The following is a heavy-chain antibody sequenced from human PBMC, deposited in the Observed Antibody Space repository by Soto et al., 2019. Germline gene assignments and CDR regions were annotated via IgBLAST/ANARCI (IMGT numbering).Heavy chain of an antibody. CDR1: GFSLSTSGVG. CDR2: IYWDDSK. Sequence: QITLKESGPTLVKPTQTLTLTCTFSGFSLSTSGVGVGWIRQPPGKGLEWLAVIYWDDSKHYSPSLKSRLTITKDTSKNQVVLTMTNMDPADTATYYCAHKGYGDYPIHYWRQGTLVTVSS. J-gene: IGHJ4*02. D-gene: IGHD4-17*01. V-gene: IGHV2-5*02. CDR3: AHKGYGDYPIHY.